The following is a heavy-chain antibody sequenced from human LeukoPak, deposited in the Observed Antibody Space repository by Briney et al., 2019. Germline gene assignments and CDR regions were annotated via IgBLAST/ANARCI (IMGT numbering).Heavy chain of an antibody. CDR1: GFTFSSYS. D-gene: IGHD6-19*01. CDR3: TRSGIYSSAWSDY. V-gene: IGHV3-7*01. J-gene: IGHJ4*02. Sequence: GGSLRLSCAASGFTFSSYSMNWVRQAPGKGLEWVANIKHDGGETDYVESVRGRFTISRDNAKNAVFLQMNSLRDEDTAVYYCTRSGIYSSAWSDYWGQGTLISVSS. CDR2: IKHDGGET.